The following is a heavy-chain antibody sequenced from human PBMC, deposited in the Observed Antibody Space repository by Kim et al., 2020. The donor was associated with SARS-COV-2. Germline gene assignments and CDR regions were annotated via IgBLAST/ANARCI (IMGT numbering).Heavy chain of an antibody. CDR2: IYLDGST. Sequence: GGSLRLSCAASGFTVSSYYMTWVRQAPGKGLEWVSVIYLDGSTYYADSVKGRFTISRDNSNNTVYLQMNSLRAEDTAVYYCARDHGTQLWKGALDHWGQGTLVTVSS. CDR1: GFTVSSYY. V-gene: IGHV3-53*01. D-gene: IGHD5-18*01. CDR3: ARDHGTQLWKGALDH. J-gene: IGHJ4*02.